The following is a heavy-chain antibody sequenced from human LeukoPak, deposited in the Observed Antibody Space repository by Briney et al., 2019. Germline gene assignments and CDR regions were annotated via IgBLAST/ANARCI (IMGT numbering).Heavy chain of an antibody. Sequence: GGSLRLPCVVSGFTFSSYGMHWVRQAPGKGLEWVAVIWDDGGTKYYSDSVKGRFTISRDNSKSTLYLEMNSLRVEDTAVYYCAREGLTGSTNWFDSWGQGTLATVSS. V-gene: IGHV3-33*01. CDR1: GFTFSSYG. D-gene: IGHD1-7*01. CDR3: AREGLTGSTNWFDS. CDR2: IWDDGGTK. J-gene: IGHJ5*01.